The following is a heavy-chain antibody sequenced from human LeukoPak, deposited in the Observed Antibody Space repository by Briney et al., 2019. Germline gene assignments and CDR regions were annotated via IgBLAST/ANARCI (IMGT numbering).Heavy chain of an antibody. CDR1: GGSISSSNW. V-gene: IGHV4-4*02. CDR2: IYHSGST. Sequence: PSETLSLTCAVSGGSISSSNWWSWVRQPPGKGLEWIGEIYHSGSTNYNPSLKSRVTISVDKSKNQFSLKLSSVTAADTAVYYCARVISDYYDSSGYFDAFDIWGQGTMVTVSS. D-gene: IGHD3-22*01. J-gene: IGHJ3*02. CDR3: ARVISDYYDSSGYFDAFDI.